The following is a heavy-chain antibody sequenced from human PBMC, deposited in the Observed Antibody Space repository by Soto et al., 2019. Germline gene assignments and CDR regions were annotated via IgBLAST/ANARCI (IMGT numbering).Heavy chain of an antibody. CDR2: ISAYNGNT. D-gene: IGHD6-19*01. V-gene: IGHV1-18*01. CDR3: ARTFSPVAAVAGDAEYFQH. J-gene: IGHJ1*01. Sequence: QVQLVQSGAEVKKPGASVKVSCKASGYTFTSYGISWVRQAPGQGLEWMGWISAYNGNTNYAQKLQGRVTMTTDTSTSPAYMELRSLRSDDTAVYYCARTFSPVAAVAGDAEYFQHWGQGTLVTVSS. CDR1: GYTFTSYG.